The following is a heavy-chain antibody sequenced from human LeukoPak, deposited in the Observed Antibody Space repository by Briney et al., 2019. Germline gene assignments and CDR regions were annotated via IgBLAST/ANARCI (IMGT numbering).Heavy chain of an antibody. CDR2: INPNSGGT. J-gene: IGHJ4*02. D-gene: IGHD3-10*01. CDR3: ARVPYYYGSGSYYGD. Sequence: ASVKVSCKASGGTFSSYAISWVRQAPGQGLEWMGWINPNSGGTNYAQKFQGRVTMTRDTSISTAYMELSRLRSDDTAVYYCARVPYYYGSGSYYGDWGQGTLVTVSS. V-gene: IGHV1-2*02. CDR1: GGTFSSYA.